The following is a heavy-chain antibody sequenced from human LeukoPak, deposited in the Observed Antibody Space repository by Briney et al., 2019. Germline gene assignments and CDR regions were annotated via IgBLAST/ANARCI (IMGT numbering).Heavy chain of an antibody. CDR3: ARPPYCSTTACYGLDS. V-gene: IGHV1-18*01. CDR2: INTHNGNT. D-gene: IGHD2-2*01. Sequence: ASVKVSCKASGYTFNSYSMTWVRQAPGQGLEWMGWINTHNGNTKYAQKFQGRVTMTTDTSTSTAYMELRNLSSDDTALYYCARPPYCSTTACYGLDSWGQGTLVAVSS. CDR1: GYTFNSYS. J-gene: IGHJ4*02.